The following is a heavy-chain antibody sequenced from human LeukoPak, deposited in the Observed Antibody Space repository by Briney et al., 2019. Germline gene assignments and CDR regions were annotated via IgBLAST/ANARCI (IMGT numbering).Heavy chain of an antibody. Sequence: GRSLRLSCAASGFTFSSYSMNWVRQAPGEGLEWVSSISSSSYTHYADSVKGRFTISRDNAKNTLYLKMNSLRAEDTAVYYCARTTEGGYTYNYFYYYYMDVWGKGTTVTISS. J-gene: IGHJ6*03. CDR3: ARTTEGGYTYNYFYYYYMDV. V-gene: IGHV3-21*04. CDR1: GFTFSSYS. CDR2: ISSSSYT. D-gene: IGHD5-18*01.